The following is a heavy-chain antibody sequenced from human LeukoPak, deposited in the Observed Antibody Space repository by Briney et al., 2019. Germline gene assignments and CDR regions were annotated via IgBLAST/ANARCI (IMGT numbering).Heavy chain of an antibody. CDR3: ARDLRPDIVVVPAAIDY. CDR1: GFTFSGYW. V-gene: IGHV3-74*01. D-gene: IGHD2-2*02. J-gene: IGHJ4*02. CDR2: INSDGSST. Sequence: GGSLRLSCAASGFTFSGYWMHWVRQAPGKGLVWVSRINSDGSSTSYADSVKGRFTISRDNAKNTLYLQMNSLRAEDTAVYYCARDLRPDIVVVPAAIDYWGQGTLVTVSS.